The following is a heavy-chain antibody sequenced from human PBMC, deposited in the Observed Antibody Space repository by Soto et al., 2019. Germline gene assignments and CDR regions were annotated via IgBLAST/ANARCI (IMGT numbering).Heavy chain of an antibody. CDR1: GLSFSSYA. CDR2: ISGSGGTT. CDR3: AEGSTSSGWDY. Sequence: DVQLLESGGDLVQPGGSLRLSCAASGLSFSSYAMSWVRQAPGKGLEWVSAISGSGGTTYYADSVKGRFTISRDNSKNTLYLQMNSLRDEDTAVYHCAEGSTSSGWDYWGQGTLVTVSS. J-gene: IGHJ4*02. V-gene: IGHV3-23*01. D-gene: IGHD6-19*01.